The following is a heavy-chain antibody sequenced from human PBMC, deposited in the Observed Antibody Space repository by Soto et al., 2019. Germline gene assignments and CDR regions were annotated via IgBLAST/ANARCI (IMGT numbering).Heavy chain of an antibody. CDR2: ISWDGGST. V-gene: IGHV3-43D*04. J-gene: IGHJ4*01. CDR1: GLTFDDYA. Sequence: GGSLRLSCAASGLTFDDYAMHWFRQAPGKGLEWVSLISWDGGSTYYADSVKGRFTISRDNSKNSLYLQMNSLRAEDTALYYCAKGGYFSRGYYYVLDYWGHGTLATVSS. CDR3: AKGGYFSRGYYYVLDY. D-gene: IGHD3-22*01.